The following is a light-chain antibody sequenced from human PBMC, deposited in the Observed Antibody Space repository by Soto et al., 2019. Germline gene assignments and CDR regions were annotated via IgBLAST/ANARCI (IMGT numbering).Light chain of an antibody. Sequence: QSALTQPRSVSGSPXXXVTISCXXXXXDVGGYNYVSWYRQHPGKAPKLMIYDVSKRPSGVPDRFSGSKSGNTASLTISGLQAEDEADYYCCSYAGSYTWVFVTGTKLTVL. V-gene: IGLV2-11*01. J-gene: IGLJ1*01. CDR2: DVS. CDR3: CSYAGSYTWV. CDR1: XXDVGGYNY.